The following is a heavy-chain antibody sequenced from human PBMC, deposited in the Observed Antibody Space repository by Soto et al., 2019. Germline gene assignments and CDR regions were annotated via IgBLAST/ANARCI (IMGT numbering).Heavy chain of an antibody. CDR3: ARDLKRYYDFWSGYQQGYYYGMDV. CDR2: IYHSGST. CDR1: GGSISSSNW. D-gene: IGHD3-3*01. V-gene: IGHV4-4*02. Sequence: TLSLTCAVSGGSISSSNWWSWVRQPPGKGLEWIGEIYHSGSTNYNPSLKSRVTISVDKSKNQFSLKLSSVTAADTAVYYCARDLKRYYDFWSGYQQGYYYGMDVWGQGTTVTVSS. J-gene: IGHJ6*02.